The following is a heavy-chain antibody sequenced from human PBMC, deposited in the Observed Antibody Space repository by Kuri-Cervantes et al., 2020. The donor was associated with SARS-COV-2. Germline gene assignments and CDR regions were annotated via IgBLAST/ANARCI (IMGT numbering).Heavy chain of an antibody. Sequence: ASVKVSCKVSGYTLTELSMHWVRQAPGKGLEWMGGFDPGDGETIYAQKFQGRVTMTEDTSTDTAYMELSSLRSEDTAVYYCASWYYYDSSGYSTNDAFDIWGQGTMVTVSS. D-gene: IGHD3-22*01. CDR2: FDPGDGET. CDR1: GYTLTELS. J-gene: IGHJ3*02. CDR3: ASWYYYDSSGYSTNDAFDI. V-gene: IGHV1-24*01.